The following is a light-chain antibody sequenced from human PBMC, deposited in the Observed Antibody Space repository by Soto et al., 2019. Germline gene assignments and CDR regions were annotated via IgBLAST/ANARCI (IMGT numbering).Light chain of an antibody. Sequence: QPVLTQPPSVSGAPGQRVTISCTGSSSNIGAGYDVHWYQQLPGTAPKLLIHGNNNRPSGVPDRFSGSKSGTSASLAITGLQAEDEADYYCQSYDSSLSGVFGGGTKLTVL. CDR1: SSNIGAGYD. CDR3: QSYDSSLSGV. CDR2: GNN. V-gene: IGLV1-40*01. J-gene: IGLJ3*02.